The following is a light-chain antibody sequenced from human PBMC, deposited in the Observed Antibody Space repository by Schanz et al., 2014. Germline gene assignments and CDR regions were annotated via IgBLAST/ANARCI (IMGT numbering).Light chain of an antibody. J-gene: IGLJ3*02. CDR3: SSYTSSSTWV. Sequence: QSVLTQPASVSGSPGQSITISCTGTSSDVGGYNYVSWYQQHPGKAPKLMIYDVSNRPSGVPARFSGSMSGNTASLTISDLQAEDEADYYCSSYTSSSTWVFGGGTKLTVL. CDR1: SSDVGGYNY. CDR2: DVS. V-gene: IGLV2-14*01.